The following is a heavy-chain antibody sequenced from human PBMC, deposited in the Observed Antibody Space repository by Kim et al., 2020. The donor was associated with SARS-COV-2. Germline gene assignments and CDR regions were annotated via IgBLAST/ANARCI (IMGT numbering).Heavy chain of an antibody. Sequence: PSLKSRVPISVDTSKNQFSLKLSSVTAADTAVYYCASLSSSSDGFYFDYWGQGTLVTVSS. J-gene: IGHJ4*02. V-gene: IGHV4-39*01. D-gene: IGHD6-6*01. CDR3: ASLSSSSDGFYFDY.